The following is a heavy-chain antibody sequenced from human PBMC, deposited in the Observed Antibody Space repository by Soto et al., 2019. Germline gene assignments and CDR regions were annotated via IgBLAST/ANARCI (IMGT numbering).Heavy chain of an antibody. V-gene: IGHV1-2*04. CDR3: ARGVTTVTTRLAFDI. D-gene: IGHD4-17*01. CDR1: GYTFTGYY. J-gene: IGHJ3*02. CDR2: INPNSGGT. Sequence: ASVKVSCKASGYTFTGYYMHWVRQAPGQGLEWMGWINPNSGGTNYAQKFQGWVTMTRDTSISTAYMELSRLRSDDTAVYYCARGVTTVTTRLAFDIWGQGTMVTVSS.